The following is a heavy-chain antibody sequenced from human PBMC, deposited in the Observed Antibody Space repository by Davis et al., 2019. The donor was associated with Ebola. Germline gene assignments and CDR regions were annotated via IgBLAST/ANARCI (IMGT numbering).Heavy chain of an antibody. V-gene: IGHV4-59*01. CDR2: IHYLGNT. CDR3: ARGNYGDYIVLYYYNMDV. J-gene: IGHJ6*02. Sequence: SETLSLTCTVSGGPINNYFWSWIRQPPGKGLEWIGNIHYLGNTNYNPSLKSRVTMSVDTSKNQFSLKLSFVTAADTAVYYCARGNYGDYIVLYYYNMDVWGQGTTVTVSS. D-gene: IGHD4-17*01. CDR1: GGPINNYF.